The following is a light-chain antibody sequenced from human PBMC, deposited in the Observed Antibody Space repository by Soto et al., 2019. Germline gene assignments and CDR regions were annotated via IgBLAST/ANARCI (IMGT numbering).Light chain of an antibody. CDR3: CSYAGGYTYL. V-gene: IGLV3-1*01. CDR2: QDS. J-gene: IGLJ1*01. Sequence: SYELTQPPSVSVSPGQTASITCSGDKLGDKYACWYQQKPGQSPVLVIYQDSKRPSGIPERFSGSNSGNTATLTISGTQAEDEADYFCCSYAGGYTYLFGTGTKLTVL. CDR1: KLGDKY.